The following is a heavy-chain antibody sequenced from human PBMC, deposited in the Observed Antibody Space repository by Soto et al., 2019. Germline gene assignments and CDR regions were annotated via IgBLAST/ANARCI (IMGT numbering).Heavy chain of an antibody. CDR1: GFTFSSYA. D-gene: IGHD6-13*01. CDR2: ISYDGSNK. Sequence: QVQLVESGGGVVQPGRSLRLSCAASGFTFSSYAMHWVRQAPGKGLEWVAVISYDGSNKYYADSVKGRFTISRDNSKNTLYLQMNSLRAEDTAVYYCARDSIAAAGEGYFHLWGRGTLVTVSS. J-gene: IGHJ2*01. V-gene: IGHV3-30-3*01. CDR3: ARDSIAAAGEGYFHL.